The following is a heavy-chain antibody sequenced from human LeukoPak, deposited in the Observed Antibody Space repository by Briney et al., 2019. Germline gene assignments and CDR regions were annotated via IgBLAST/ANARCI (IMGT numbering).Heavy chain of an antibody. CDR1: GFTFSSYA. D-gene: IGHD3-9*01. CDR3: ARTRTDLTGYYYYYGMDV. J-gene: IGHJ6*02. Sequence: GSPRLSCAASGFTFSSYAMSWIRQPPGKGLEWIGEINHSGSTNYNPSLKSRVTISVDTSKNQFSLKLSSVTAADTAVYYCARTRTDLTGYYYYYGMDVWGQGTTVTVSS. V-gene: IGHV4-34*01. CDR2: INHSGST.